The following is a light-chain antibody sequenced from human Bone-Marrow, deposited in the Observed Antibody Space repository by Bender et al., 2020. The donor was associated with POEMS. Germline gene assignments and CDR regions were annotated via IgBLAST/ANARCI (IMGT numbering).Light chain of an antibody. J-gene: IGLJ2*01. CDR1: SSDLGDYNY. CDR3: SSYTSSTTLV. Sequence: QSALTQPASVSGSPGQSITISCTGTSSDLGDYNYVSWYQQHPGKVPKLMIYDVSNRPSGVSNRFSGSKSGNTASLTISGLQAEDEADYYCSSYTSSTTLVFGGGTKLTVL. CDR2: DVS. V-gene: IGLV2-14*03.